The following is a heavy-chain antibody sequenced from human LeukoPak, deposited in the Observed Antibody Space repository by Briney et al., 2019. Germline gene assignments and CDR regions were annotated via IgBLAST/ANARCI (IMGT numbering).Heavy chain of an antibody. Sequence: GGSLRLSCAASGFTFSSYSMNWVRQAPGKGLEWVSPISSSSSYIYYADSVKGRFTISRDNAKNSLYLQMNSLRAEDTAVYYCARAGHSTLNPEYNWFDPWGQGTLVTVSS. CDR1: GFTFSSYS. CDR2: ISSSSSYI. CDR3: ARAGHSTLNPEYNWFDP. J-gene: IGHJ5*02. V-gene: IGHV3-21*04. D-gene: IGHD3-16*02.